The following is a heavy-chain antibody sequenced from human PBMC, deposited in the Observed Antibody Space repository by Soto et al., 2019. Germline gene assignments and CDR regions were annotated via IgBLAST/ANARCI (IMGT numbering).Heavy chain of an antibody. Sequence: GGSLRLSCAASGFTFRDYAMNWVRQAPGEGLEWVSDISGSGDSARHADSVKGRFTISRDNSRNTLYLQMNSLRVDDTAVYYCGKERRGSGWSVCNYWGQGTLVTVSS. CDR3: GKERRGSGWSVCNY. CDR1: GFTFRDYA. J-gene: IGHJ4*02. D-gene: IGHD6-19*01. CDR2: ISGSGDSA. V-gene: IGHV3-23*01.